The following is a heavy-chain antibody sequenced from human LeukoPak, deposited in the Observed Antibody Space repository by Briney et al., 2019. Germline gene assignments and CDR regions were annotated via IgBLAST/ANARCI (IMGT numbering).Heavy chain of an antibody. CDR3: ARVDTAMINGNLDY. CDR2: ISSSSSYI. V-gene: IGHV3-21*01. J-gene: IGHJ4*02. CDR1: GFTFSSCS. Sequence: KPGGSLRLSCAASGFTFSSCSMNWVRQAPGKGLEWVSSISSSSSYIYYADSVKGRFTISRDNAKNSLYLQMNSLRAEDTAVYYCARVDTAMINGNLDYWGQGTLVTVSS. D-gene: IGHD5-18*01.